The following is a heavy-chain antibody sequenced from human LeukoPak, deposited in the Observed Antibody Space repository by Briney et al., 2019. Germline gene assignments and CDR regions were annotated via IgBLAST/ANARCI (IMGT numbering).Heavy chain of an antibody. J-gene: IGHJ4*02. V-gene: IGHV1-69*04. Sequence: SVKVSCKASGGTFSSYAISWVRQAPGQGLGWMGRIIPILGIANYAQKFQGRVTITADKSTSTAYMELSSLRSEDTAVYYCARLGVGEEQDFDYWGQGTLVTVSS. CDR3: ARLGVGEEQDFDY. CDR2: IIPILGIA. D-gene: IGHD1-26*01. CDR1: GGTFSSYA.